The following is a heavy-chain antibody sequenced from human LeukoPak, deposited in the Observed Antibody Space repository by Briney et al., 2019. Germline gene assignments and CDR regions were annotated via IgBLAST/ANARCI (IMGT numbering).Heavy chain of an antibody. D-gene: IGHD5-18*01. CDR2: KYYSGST. J-gene: IGHJ4*02. CDR1: GVSINTCCYY. Sequence: PSETLSLTCAVSGVSINTCCYYWTWIRQPPGKGLEWIGYKYYSGSTRYNSSLRSRLTISLDTSKNQFSLRLTSVTAADTAVYYCARGRSYGFDFDSWGPGTLVIVSS. CDR3: ARGRSYGFDFDS. V-gene: IGHV4-61*01.